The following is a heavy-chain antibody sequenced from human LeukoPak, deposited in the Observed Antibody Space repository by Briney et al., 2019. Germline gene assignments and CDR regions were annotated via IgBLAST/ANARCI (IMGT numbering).Heavy chain of an antibody. D-gene: IGHD5-18*01. Sequence: SETLSLTCTVSGGSISGYYWHWIRQSPGMGLERIGYINYSGTTDYNPSLKSRVTISVDTSKNQFSLNLRSATAADTAVYYCAREYSSFEYWGQGILVTVSS. CDR2: INYSGTT. CDR1: GGSISGYY. CDR3: AREYSSFEY. J-gene: IGHJ4*02. V-gene: IGHV4-59*01.